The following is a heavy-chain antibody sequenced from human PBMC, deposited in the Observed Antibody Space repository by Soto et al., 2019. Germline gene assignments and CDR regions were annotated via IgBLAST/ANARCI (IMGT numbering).Heavy chain of an antibody. V-gene: IGHV3-23*01. CDR2: ISGSGGST. CDR3: AKAQTTIVVPAAQFDY. J-gene: IGHJ4*02. D-gene: IGHD2-2*01. Sequence: EGSXGLSCAASGFTLSSYAMSWVRQAPGKGLEWVSAISGSGGSTYYADSVKGRFTISRDNSKNTLYLQMNSLRAEDTAVYYCAKAQTTIVVPAAQFDYWGQGTLVTVSS. CDR1: GFTLSSYA.